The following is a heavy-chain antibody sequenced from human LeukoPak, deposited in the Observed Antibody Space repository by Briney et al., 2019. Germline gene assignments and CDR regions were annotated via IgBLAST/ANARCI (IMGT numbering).Heavy chain of an antibody. V-gene: IGHV1-18*01. Sequence: ASVKVSCMASGYTFTSYGISWVRQAPGQGLEWMGWISAYNGNTNYAQKLQGRVTMTTDTSTSTAYMELRSLRSDDTAVYYCAATYYDFWSGSPNWFDPWGQGTLVTVSS. CDR3: AATYYDFWSGSPNWFDP. J-gene: IGHJ5*02. D-gene: IGHD3-3*01. CDR1: GYTFTSYG. CDR2: ISAYNGNT.